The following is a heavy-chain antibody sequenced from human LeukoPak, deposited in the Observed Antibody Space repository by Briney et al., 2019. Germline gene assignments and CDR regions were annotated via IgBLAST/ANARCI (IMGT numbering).Heavy chain of an antibody. CDR2: ISGSGGST. CDR1: GFTFSSYA. J-gene: IGHJ3*02. D-gene: IGHD2-2*01. V-gene: IGHV3-23*01. CDR3: AKDIVVVPAAMEALDI. Sequence: GGSLRLSCAASGFTFSSYAMSWVRQAPGKGLEWVSAISGSGGSTYYADSVKGRFTISRDNSKNTLYLQMNSLRAEDTAVYYCAKDIVVVPAAMEALDIWGQGTMVTVSS.